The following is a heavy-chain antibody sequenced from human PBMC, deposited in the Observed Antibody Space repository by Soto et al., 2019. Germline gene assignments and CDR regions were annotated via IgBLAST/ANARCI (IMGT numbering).Heavy chain of an antibody. Sequence: QTLSLTCAISGDSVSSNSAAWNWIRQSPSRGLEWLGRTYYRSKWYNDYAVSVESRITINPDTSKNQFSLQLNSVTPEDTAVYYCAREGYCSSTSCYRDYYYGMDVWGQGTTVTVSS. J-gene: IGHJ6*02. CDR2: TYYRSKWYN. D-gene: IGHD2-2*02. V-gene: IGHV6-1*01. CDR1: GDSVSSNSAA. CDR3: AREGYCSSTSCYRDYYYGMDV.